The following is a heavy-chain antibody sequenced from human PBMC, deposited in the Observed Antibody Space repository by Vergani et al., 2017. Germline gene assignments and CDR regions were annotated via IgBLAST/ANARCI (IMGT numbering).Heavy chain of an antibody. D-gene: IGHD3-9*01. CDR1: GYTFSNYY. CDR3: ARGDYGILTGYRY. V-gene: IGHV1-46*03. J-gene: IGHJ4*02. CDR2: INPSGGHT. Sequence: QVQVVQSGAKVKKSGASVKVSCKTSGYTFSNYYMHWVRQAPGQGLEWMGIINPSGGHTNHAQKFQGRVTMTRDTSTSTVYMELSSLRSEDTAIDYCARGDYGILTGYRYWGQGTLVTVSA.